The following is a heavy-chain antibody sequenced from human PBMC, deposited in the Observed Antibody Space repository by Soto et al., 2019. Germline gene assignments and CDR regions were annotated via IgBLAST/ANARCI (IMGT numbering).Heavy chain of an antibody. D-gene: IGHD2-2*02. CDR3: ATDINCSHRPSCYKLDYYYGMDV. V-gene: IGHV3-9*01. CDR1: GFTFDDYA. CDR2: ISWNSGSI. J-gene: IGHJ6*02. Sequence: EVQLVESGGGLVQPGRSLRLSCAASGFTFDDYAMHWVRQAPGKGLEWVSGISWNSGSIGYADSVKGRFTISRDNAKNSLYLQMNSLRAEDTALYYCATDINCSHRPSCYKLDYYYGMDVWGQGTTVTVSS.